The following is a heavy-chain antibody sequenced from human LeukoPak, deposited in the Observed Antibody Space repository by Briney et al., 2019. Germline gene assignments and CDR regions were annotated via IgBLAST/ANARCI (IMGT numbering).Heavy chain of an antibody. CDR2: IYSGGST. CDR1: GFTFSSYA. J-gene: IGHJ3*02. Sequence: GGSLRLSCAASGFTFSSYAMSWVRQAPGKGLEWVSVIYSGGSTYYADFVKGRFTISRDNSKNTLYLQMNSLRAEDTAVYYCAKGYSGSYYDAFDIWGQGAMVTVSS. V-gene: IGHV3-23*03. D-gene: IGHD1-26*01. CDR3: AKGYSGSYYDAFDI.